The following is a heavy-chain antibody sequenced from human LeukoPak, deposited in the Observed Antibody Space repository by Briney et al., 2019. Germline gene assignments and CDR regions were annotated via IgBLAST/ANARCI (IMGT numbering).Heavy chain of an antibody. Sequence: GGSLRLSCAASGFTFSSYSMHWVRQAPGKGLVWVSRINSDGSSTSYADSVKGRFTISRDNAKNTLYLQMNSLRAEDTAVYYCARGGGGKDFDYWGQGTLVTVSS. J-gene: IGHJ4*02. V-gene: IGHV3-74*01. CDR3: ARGGGGKDFDY. D-gene: IGHD2-15*01. CDR2: INSDGSST. CDR1: GFTFSSYS.